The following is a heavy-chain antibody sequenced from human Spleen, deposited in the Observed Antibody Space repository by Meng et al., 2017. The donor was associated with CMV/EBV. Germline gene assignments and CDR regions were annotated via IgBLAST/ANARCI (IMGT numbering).Heavy chain of an antibody. D-gene: IGHD3-10*01. CDR1: GFTFDDYA. V-gene: IGHV3-9*01. CDR3: AKARERITLLRGDLDF. J-gene: IGHJ4*02. CDR2: ISWNSGSK. Sequence: SLKISCAASGFTFDDYAMHWVRQAPGEGLEWVSGISWNSGSKDYGDSVKGRFTISRDNTKNSLFLQMNTLRPEDTAMYFCAKARERITLLRGDLDFWGQGTLVTVSS.